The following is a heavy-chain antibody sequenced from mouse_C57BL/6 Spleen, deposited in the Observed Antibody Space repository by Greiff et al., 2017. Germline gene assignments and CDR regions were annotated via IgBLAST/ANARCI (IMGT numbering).Heavy chain of an antibody. D-gene: IGHD1-1*01. CDR3: ARNGGDYYGSSPDYYAMDY. V-gene: IGHV2-2*01. CDR2: IWSGGST. CDR1: GFSLTSYG. Sequence: QVQLKESGPGLVQPSQSLSITCTVSGFSLTSYGVHWVRQSPGKGLEWLGVIWSGGSTDYNAAFISRLSISKDNSKSQVFFKMNSLQADDTAIYYCARNGGDYYGSSPDYYAMDYWGQGTSVTVSS. J-gene: IGHJ4*01.